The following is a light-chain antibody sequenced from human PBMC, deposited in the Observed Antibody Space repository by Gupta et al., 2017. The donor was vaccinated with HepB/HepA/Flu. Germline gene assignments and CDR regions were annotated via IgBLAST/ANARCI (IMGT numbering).Light chain of an antibody. CDR3: QQYNKWPPLT. V-gene: IGKV3-15*01. CDR1: QSVSIN. Sequence: EIEMTPTPATLSVYTGERANRSCTASQSVSINLSWYQRKPGQAPRLYSYGAFTRASDIPARFIGSRSGTEFTLTINSLQSEDFAVYYCQQYNKWPPLTFGGGTKVEIK. J-gene: IGKJ4*01. CDR2: GAF.